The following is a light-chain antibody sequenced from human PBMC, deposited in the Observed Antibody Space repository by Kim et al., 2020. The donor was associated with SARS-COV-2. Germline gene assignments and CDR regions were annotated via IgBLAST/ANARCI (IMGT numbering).Light chain of an antibody. J-gene: IGKJ5*01. CDR3: LQHNSYPIT. V-gene: IGKV1-17*01. CDR2: GAS. Sequence: ASLGEKATTTCRASQDIRNDLGWYQQNPGRAPKRLIYGASSLQSGVPSRFSGSGSGTEFTLTISSLQPEDFATYFCLQHNSYPITFGQGTRLEIK. CDR1: QDIRND.